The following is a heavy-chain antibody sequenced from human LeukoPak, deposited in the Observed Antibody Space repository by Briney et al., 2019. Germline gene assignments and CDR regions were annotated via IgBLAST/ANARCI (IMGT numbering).Heavy chain of an antibody. CDR1: GFTFSTCG. D-gene: IGHD5-12*01. CDR2: ISGSGGST. CDR3: AKADHVATTTPDY. J-gene: IGHJ4*02. V-gene: IGHV3-23*01. Sequence: GGSLRLSCAASGFTFSTCGMHWVRQGPGKGLEWVSAISGSGGSTYYADSVKGRFTISRDNSKNTLYLQMNSLRAEDTAVYYCAKADHVATTTPDYWGQGTLVTVSS.